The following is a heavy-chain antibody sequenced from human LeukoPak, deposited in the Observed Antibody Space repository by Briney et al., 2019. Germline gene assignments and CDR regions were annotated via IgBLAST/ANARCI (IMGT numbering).Heavy chain of an antibody. CDR1: GFTFSSYW. CDR2: ISYDGSNK. CDR3: AKDLAAAGLQYFQH. J-gene: IGHJ1*01. V-gene: IGHV3-30*18. D-gene: IGHD6-13*01. Sequence: GGSLRLSCTASGFTFSSYWMNWVRQAPGKGLEWVAVISYDGSNKYYADSVKGRFTISRDNSKNTLYLQMNSLRAEDTAVYYCAKDLAAAGLQYFQHWGQGTLVTVSS.